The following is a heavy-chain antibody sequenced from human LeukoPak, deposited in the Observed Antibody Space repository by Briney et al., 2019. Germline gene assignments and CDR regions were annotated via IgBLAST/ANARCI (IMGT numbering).Heavy chain of an antibody. CDR1: GYTFTGYY. CDR3: GREYYDSSGSWFDP. D-gene: IGHD3-22*01. CDR2: INPNSGGT. Sequence: ASVKVSCKSSGYTFTGYYMHWVRQAPGQGLEWMGWINPNSGGTNYAQRFQGRVTMTRDTSISTAYMELSRLRSDDTAVYYCGREYYDSSGSWFDPWGQGTLVTVSS. J-gene: IGHJ5*02. V-gene: IGHV1-2*02.